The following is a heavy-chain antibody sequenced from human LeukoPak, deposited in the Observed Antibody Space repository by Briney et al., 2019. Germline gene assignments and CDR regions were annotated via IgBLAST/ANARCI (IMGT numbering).Heavy chain of an antibody. CDR3: ASRQNYDFWSGYYEERDY. J-gene: IGHJ4*02. V-gene: IGHV4-30-2*01. CDR1: GGSISSGGYY. Sequence: PSETLSLTCTVSGGSISSGGYYWSWIRQPPGKGLEWIGYIYHSGSTYYNPSLKSRVTISVDRSKNQFSLKLSSVTAADTAVYYCASRQNYDFWSGYYEERDYWGQGTLVTVSS. CDR2: IYHSGST. D-gene: IGHD3-3*01.